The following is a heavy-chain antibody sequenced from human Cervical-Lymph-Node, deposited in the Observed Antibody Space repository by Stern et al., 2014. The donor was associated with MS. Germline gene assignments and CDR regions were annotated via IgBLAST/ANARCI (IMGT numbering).Heavy chain of an antibody. J-gene: IGHJ6*02. Sequence: QVQLVQSGGGVVQPGRSLRLSCAASGFTLSSYALHWVRQAPGKGLAWVAGISYDGSDKYYANSVKGRFTIPRDNSKNTLDLQMNSLRPEDTAVYYCARVWTTFSVHYYYGMDVWGQGTTVTVSS. CDR1: GFTLSSYA. D-gene: IGHD2/OR15-2a*01. V-gene: IGHV3-30*01. CDR2: ISYDGSDK. CDR3: ARVWTTFSVHYYYGMDV.